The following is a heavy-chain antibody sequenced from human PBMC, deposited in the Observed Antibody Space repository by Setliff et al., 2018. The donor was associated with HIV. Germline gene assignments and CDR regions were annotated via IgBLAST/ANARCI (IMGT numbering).Heavy chain of an antibody. CDR1: GDSISNYY. J-gene: IGHJ4*02. V-gene: IGHV4-4*09. CDR2: IYTTGST. CDR3: ARAGSGSYYNAPHY. D-gene: IGHD3-10*01. Sequence: SETLSLTCTVSGDSISNYYWSWVRQPPGKGLEWIGYIYTTGSTNYNPSLKSRVTMSVDTSKNQFSLRLTSVTAADTAVYYCARAGSGSYYNAPHYWGQGTLVTVSS.